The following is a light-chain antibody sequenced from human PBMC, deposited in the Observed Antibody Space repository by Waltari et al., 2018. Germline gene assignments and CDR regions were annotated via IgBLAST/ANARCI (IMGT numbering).Light chain of an antibody. V-gene: IGLV2-11*01. CDR3: CSYAGRATWA. J-gene: IGLJ3*02. CDR1: SSDVGGYAS. CDR2: DVS. Sequence: QYALTQPRPLSGYSGQPDTLSCTGTSSDVGGYASVSWYQQYPGKAPKLVIYDVSKRPSGVPDRFSGSKSGNTASLTIAGLQAEDEADYNCCSYAGRATWAFGGWTKLTVL.